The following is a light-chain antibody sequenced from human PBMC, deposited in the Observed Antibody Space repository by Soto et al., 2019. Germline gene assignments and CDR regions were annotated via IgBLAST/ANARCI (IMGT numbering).Light chain of an antibody. J-gene: IGLJ1*01. CDR2: GNS. Sequence: QPVLTQPPSVSGAPGQRVTISCTGSSSNIGAGYDVHWYQQLPGTAPKLLIYGNSNRPSGVPDRFSGSKSGTSASLAITGLQAEDEADYYCQSYDSSLSGRYVFGTGNKLTVL. CDR1: SSNIGAGYD. V-gene: IGLV1-40*01. CDR3: QSYDSSLSGRYV.